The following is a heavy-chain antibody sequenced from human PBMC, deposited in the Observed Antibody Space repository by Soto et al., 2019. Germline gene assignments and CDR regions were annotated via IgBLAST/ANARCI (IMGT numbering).Heavy chain of an antibody. J-gene: IGHJ6*02. CDR2: IYYSGST. CDR3: ARALLATRFYYYYGMDV. Sequence: SETLSLTCTVSGGSVSSGSYYWSWIRQPPGKGLEWIGYIYYSGSTNYNPSLKSRVTISVDTSKNQFSLKLSSVTAADTAVYYCARALLATRFYYYYGMDVWGQGTTVTVSS. CDR1: GGSVSSGSYY. V-gene: IGHV4-61*01. D-gene: IGHD5-12*01.